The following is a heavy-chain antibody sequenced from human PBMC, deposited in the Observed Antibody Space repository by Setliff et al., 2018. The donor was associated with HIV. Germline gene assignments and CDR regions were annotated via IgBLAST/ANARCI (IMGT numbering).Heavy chain of an antibody. CDR1: GFTFSSYA. V-gene: IGHV3-30*04. CDR2: ISYDGINK. Sequence: GGSLRLSCAASGFTFSSYAMHWVRQAPGKGLEWVAVISYDGINKYYADSVKGRFTISRDNSKNTLYLQMNSLRAEDTAVYYCARAVHSGWYYFDYWGQGTLVTVS. J-gene: IGHJ4*02. CDR3: ARAVHSGWYYFDY. D-gene: IGHD6-19*01.